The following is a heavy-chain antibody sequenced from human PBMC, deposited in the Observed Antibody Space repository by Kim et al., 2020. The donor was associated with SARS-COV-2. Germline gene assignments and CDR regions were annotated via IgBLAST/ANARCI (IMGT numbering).Heavy chain of an antibody. D-gene: IGHD3-22*01. CDR3: ARTLYYDDSSGRPSDLFDY. CDR2: IYNSGST. Sequence: SETLSLTCTVSGGSISSGGYYWSWIRQHPGKGLEWIGYIYNSGSTYYNPSLKSRVTISVDTSQNQFSLKLSSVTAADTAVYYCARTLYYDDSSGRPSDLFDYWGQGTLVTVSS. V-gene: IGHV4-31*03. J-gene: IGHJ4*02. CDR1: GGSISSGGYY.